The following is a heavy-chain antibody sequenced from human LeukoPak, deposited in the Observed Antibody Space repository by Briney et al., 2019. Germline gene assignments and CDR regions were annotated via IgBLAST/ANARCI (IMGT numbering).Heavy chain of an antibody. V-gene: IGHV1-8*01. Sequence: ASVTVSCKASGYTFTSYDINWVRQATGQGLEWMGWMNPNSGNTGYAQKFQGRVTMTRNTSISTAYMELSSLRSEDTAVYYCAMNYYDSSGYYRLDAFDIWGQGTMVTVSS. D-gene: IGHD3-22*01. CDR3: AMNYYDSSGYYRLDAFDI. CDR1: GYTFTSYD. J-gene: IGHJ3*02. CDR2: MNPNSGNT.